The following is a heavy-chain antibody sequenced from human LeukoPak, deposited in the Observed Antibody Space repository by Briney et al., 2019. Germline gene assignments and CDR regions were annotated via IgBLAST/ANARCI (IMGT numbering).Heavy chain of an antibody. Sequence: GGSLRLSCAASGFTLSDFEMSWVRQAPGKGLEWISYINPSGSNTFSADSVKGRFTISRDNAKNSVYLQLNSLTVEDTGVYYCVRAYSQPGDGFDPWGQGTRVTVSS. V-gene: IGHV3-48*03. CDR1: GFTLSDFE. D-gene: IGHD2-21*01. J-gene: IGHJ5*02. CDR3: VRAYSQPGDGFDP. CDR2: INPSGSNT.